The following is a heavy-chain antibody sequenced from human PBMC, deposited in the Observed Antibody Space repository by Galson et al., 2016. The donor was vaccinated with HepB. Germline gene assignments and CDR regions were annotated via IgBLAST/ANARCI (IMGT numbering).Heavy chain of an antibody. Sequence: SLRLSCAASGLTFSSYAMTWVRQAPGKGLEWVSGINNGGDKTYYADSVKGRFTISRDNSKNTLYLQMNSLRAEDTAVYYCAKHRARWELHDAFDIWGQGTMVTVSS. CDR3: AKHRARWELHDAFDI. CDR1: GLTFSSYA. CDR2: INNGGDKT. V-gene: IGHV3-23*01. J-gene: IGHJ3*02. D-gene: IGHD1-26*01.